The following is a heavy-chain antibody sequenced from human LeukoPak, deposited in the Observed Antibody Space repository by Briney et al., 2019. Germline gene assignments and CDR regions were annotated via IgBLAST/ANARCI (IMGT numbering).Heavy chain of an antibody. J-gene: IGHJ4*02. V-gene: IGHV1-2*04. CDR3: ARGWSIAAAGVDY. CDR2: INPNSGGT. D-gene: IGHD6-13*01. Sequence: GASVKVSCKASGYTFTGYYMHWVRQAPGQGLEWMGWINPNSGGTNYAQKFQGWVTMTRDTSISTAYMELSRLRSDDTAVYYCARGWSIAAAGVDYWGQGTLSPSPQ. CDR1: GYTFTGYY.